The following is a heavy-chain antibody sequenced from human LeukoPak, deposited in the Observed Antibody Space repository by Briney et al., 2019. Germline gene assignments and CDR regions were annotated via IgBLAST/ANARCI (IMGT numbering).Heavy chain of an antibody. CDR2: IRYDGSNK. D-gene: IGHD2-2*02. V-gene: IGHV3-30*02. J-gene: IGHJ4*02. CDR3: AILPCEVVVPAAICAGDDY. CDR1: GFTFSSYG. Sequence: PGGSLRLSCAASGFTFSSYGMHWVRQAPGKGLEWVAFIRYDGSNKYYADSVKGRFTISRDNSKNTLYLQMNSLRAEDTAVYYCAILPCEVVVPAAICAGDDYWGQGTLVTVSS.